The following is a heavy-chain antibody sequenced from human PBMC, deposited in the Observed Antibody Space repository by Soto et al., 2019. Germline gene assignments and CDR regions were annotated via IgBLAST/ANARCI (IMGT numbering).Heavy chain of an antibody. CDR3: AKNSHYYGSGSYLAY. V-gene: IGHV3-30*18. CDR1: GFTFSSYG. CDR2: ISYDGSNK. Sequence: PGGSLRLSCAASGFTFSSYGMHWVRQAPGKGLEWVAVISYDGSNKYYADYVKGRFTISRDNSKNTLYLQMNSLRAEDTAVYYCAKNSHYYGSGSYLAYWGQGTLVTVSS. D-gene: IGHD3-10*01. J-gene: IGHJ4*02.